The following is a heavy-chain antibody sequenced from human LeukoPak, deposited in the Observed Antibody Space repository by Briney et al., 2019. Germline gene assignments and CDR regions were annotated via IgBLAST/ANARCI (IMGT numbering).Heavy chain of an antibody. J-gene: IGHJ3*01. CDR1: GFTFSNYN. D-gene: IGHD3-10*01. CDR2: ITSSGTYI. V-gene: IGHV3-21*01. Sequence: GGSLRLSCAASGFTFSNYNMNWVRQAPGKAMEWVSSITSSGTYIFYADSVKGRFTISRDNAKNSLYLQMDSLGPEDTAVYYCARDTLYYGSGSYTFWGQGTMVTVSS. CDR3: ARDTLYYGSGSYTF.